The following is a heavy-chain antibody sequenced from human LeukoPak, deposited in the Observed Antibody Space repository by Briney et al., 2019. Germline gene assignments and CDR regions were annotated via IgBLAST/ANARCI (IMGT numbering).Heavy chain of an antibody. D-gene: IGHD3-3*01. Sequence: GASVKVSCKASGYTFTSYYMHWVRQAPGQRLEWMGWINAGNGNTKYSQKFQGRVTITRDTSASTAYMELSSLRSEDTAVYYCARESGDFTKEYYFDYWGQGTLVTVSS. CDR1: GYTFTSYY. V-gene: IGHV1-3*01. CDR2: INAGNGNT. J-gene: IGHJ4*02. CDR3: ARESGDFTKEYYFDY.